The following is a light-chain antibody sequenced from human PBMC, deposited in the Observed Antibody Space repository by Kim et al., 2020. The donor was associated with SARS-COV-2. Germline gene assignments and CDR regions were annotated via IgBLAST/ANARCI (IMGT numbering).Light chain of an antibody. CDR1: QSVSRN. CDR2: GAS. Sequence: VSPGERATLSCRASQSVSRNLAWYQQKPGQAPRLLIYGASTRATGLPARFSGSGSGTEFTLTISSLQSEDFAVYYCQQDNNWPRTFGQGTKVDIK. CDR3: QQDNNWPRT. J-gene: IGKJ1*01. V-gene: IGKV3-15*01.